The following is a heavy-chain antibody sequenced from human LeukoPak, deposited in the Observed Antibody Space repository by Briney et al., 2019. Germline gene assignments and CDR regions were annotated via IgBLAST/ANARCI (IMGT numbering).Heavy chain of an antibody. J-gene: IGHJ6*02. Sequence: GGSLRLSCAASGFTFSSYSMNWVRQAPGKGLEWVSSISSSSSYIYYADSVKGRFTISRDNAKNSLYLQMNSLRAEDTAVYYCARQYQLLSDYYYGMDVWGQGTTVTVSS. CDR2: ISSSSSYI. CDR1: GFTFSSYS. CDR3: ARQYQLLSDYYYGMDV. D-gene: IGHD2-2*01. V-gene: IGHV3-21*01.